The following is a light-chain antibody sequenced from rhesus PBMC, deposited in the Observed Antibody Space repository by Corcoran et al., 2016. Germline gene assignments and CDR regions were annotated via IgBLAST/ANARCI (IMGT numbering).Light chain of an antibody. J-gene: IGKJ3*01. CDR1: QGISSW. Sequence: DIQMTQSPSSLSASVGDTVTITCRASQGISSWLAWYQQKPGKAPKLLIYKASSLQSGVPSRFSGSGSGTDFTRTISSLQSEDFATYHCQQYSSRPITCGPGTKLDIK. CDR2: KAS. V-gene: IGKV1-22*01. CDR3: QQYSSRPIT.